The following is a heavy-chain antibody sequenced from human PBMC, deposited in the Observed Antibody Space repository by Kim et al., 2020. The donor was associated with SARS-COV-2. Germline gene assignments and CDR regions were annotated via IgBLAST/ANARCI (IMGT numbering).Heavy chain of an antibody. CDR3: ARDYDFVSGTYYMAYDI. CDR1: GFSFINYY. J-gene: IGHJ3*02. V-gene: IGHV3-74*03. D-gene: IGHD3-22*01. Sequence: GGSLRLSCAASGFSFINYYMHWVRQAPGGGLVWVARIDHDGSGTTYADAVKGRFTISRDNAKNTVYLQMNSLRAEDTAVYFCARDYDFVSGTYYMAYDIWGEGTMVTLSS. CDR2: IDHDGSGT.